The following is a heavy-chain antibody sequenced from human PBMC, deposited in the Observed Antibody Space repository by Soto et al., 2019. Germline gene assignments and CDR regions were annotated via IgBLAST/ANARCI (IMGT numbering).Heavy chain of an antibody. D-gene: IGHD1-20*01. CDR3: ATHLDPARYNWNHGGYYYYYGMDV. CDR2: IYPGDSDT. CDR1: GYSFTSYW. V-gene: IGHV5-51*01. J-gene: IGHJ6*04. Sequence: GESLKISCKGSGYSFTSYWIGWVRQMPGKGLEWMGIIYPGDSDTRYSPSFQGQVTISADKSISTAYLQWSSLKASDTAMYYCATHLDPARYNWNHGGYYYYYGMDVWGKGTTVTVSS.